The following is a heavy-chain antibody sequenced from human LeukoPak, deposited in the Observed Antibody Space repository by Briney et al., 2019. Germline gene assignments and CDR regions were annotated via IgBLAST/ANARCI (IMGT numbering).Heavy chain of an antibody. V-gene: IGHV4-59*01. J-gene: IGHJ4*02. CDR1: GGSISTYY. Sequence: SETLSLTCTVSGGSISTYYWSWIRQPPGKGLEWIGYIYYSGSTSYNPSLKSRLTISVDTSKNQFSLKLSSVTAADTAVYYCARGGPSYYGSGSPFDYWGQGTLVTISS. CDR2: IYYSGST. CDR3: ARGGPSYYGSGSPFDY. D-gene: IGHD3-10*01.